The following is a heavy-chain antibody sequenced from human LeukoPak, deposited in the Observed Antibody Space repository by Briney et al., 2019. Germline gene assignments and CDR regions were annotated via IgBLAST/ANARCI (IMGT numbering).Heavy chain of an antibody. CDR3: ASTPGYSYGNDAFDM. V-gene: IGHV3-72*01. J-gene: IGHJ3*02. D-gene: IGHD5-18*01. Sequence: GGSLRLSCAASGFTFSDHYMDWVRQAPGKGLEWVGLTRNKANSYTTEYAASVEGRFTISRDDSKNSLYLQMNSLKTEDTAVYYCASTPGYSYGNDAFDMWGQGTMVTVSS. CDR1: GFTFSDHY. CDR2: TRNKANSYTT.